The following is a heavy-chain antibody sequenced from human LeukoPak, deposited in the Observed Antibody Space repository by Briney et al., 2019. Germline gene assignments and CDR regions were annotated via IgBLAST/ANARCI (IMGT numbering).Heavy chain of an antibody. V-gene: IGHV1-69*01. CDR1: GGTFSSCA. Sequence: ASVKVSCKASGGTFSSCAISWVRQAPGQGLEWMGGIIPIFGTANYAQKFQGRVTITADESTSTAYMELSSLRSEDTAVYYCARPPEDPPESVADYYYYGMDVWGQGTTVTVSS. J-gene: IGHJ6*02. D-gene: IGHD6-19*01. CDR3: ARPPEDPPESVADYYYYGMDV. CDR2: IIPIFGTA.